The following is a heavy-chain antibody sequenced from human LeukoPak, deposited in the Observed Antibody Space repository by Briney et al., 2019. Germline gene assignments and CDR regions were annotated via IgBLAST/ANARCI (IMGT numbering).Heavy chain of an antibody. CDR2: IIPIFGTA. CDR1: GYTFTGYY. V-gene: IGHV1-69*13. Sequence: GASVKVSCKASGYTFTGYYMHWVRQAPGQGLEWMGGIIPIFGTANYAQKFQGRVTITADESTSTAYMELTRLRSDDTAVYYCARGGLRVMVYRLYYMDVWGKGTTVTVSS. CDR3: ARGGLRVMVYRLYYMDV. D-gene: IGHD2-8*01. J-gene: IGHJ6*03.